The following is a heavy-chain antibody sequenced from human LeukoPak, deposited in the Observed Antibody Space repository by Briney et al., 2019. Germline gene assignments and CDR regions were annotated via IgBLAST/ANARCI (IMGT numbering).Heavy chain of an antibody. CDR3: ARVLTMVRGIIISLYYFDF. V-gene: IGHV3-11*01. D-gene: IGHD3-10*01. Sequence: GGSLRLSCAASGFTFSDYYMSWIRQAPGKGLEWVSYISSHDSTKYYADSVKGRFTISRDNAKNSLYLQMNSLRAEDTAEYYCARVLTMVRGIIISLYYFDFWGQGTLVTVSS. CDR1: GFTFSDYY. J-gene: IGHJ4*02. CDR2: ISSHDSTK.